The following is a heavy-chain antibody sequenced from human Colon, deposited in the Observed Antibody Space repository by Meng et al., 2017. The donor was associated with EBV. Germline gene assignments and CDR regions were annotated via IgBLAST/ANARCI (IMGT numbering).Heavy chain of an antibody. J-gene: IGHJ4*02. Sequence: QLRRQESGPGLVKPWVTRSLSCIVTGASFSDTNHCWGWVRQAPGKGLEWVGSKNSNWNTYSNPSLTSRVTMSLDTSKNQFSLKLSSVTAADTAVYYCVRVRGDFDYWGEGTLVTASS. CDR3: VRVRGDFDY. CDR1: GASFSDTNHC. V-gene: IGHV4-39*07. D-gene: IGHD3-16*01. CDR2: KNSNWNT.